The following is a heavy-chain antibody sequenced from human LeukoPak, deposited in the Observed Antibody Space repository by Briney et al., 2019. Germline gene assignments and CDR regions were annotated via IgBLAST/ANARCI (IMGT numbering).Heavy chain of an antibody. J-gene: IGHJ4*02. CDR2: IYSGGST. V-gene: IGHV3-53*01. CDR3: AKGGATVLTGLDY. Sequence: GGSLRLSCAASGFTVSSNYMSWVRQAPGKGLEWVSVIYSGGSTYYADSVKGRFTISRDNSKNTLYLQMNSLRAEDTAVYYCAKGGATVLTGLDYWGQGILVTVSS. CDR1: GFTVSSNY. D-gene: IGHD2/OR15-2a*01.